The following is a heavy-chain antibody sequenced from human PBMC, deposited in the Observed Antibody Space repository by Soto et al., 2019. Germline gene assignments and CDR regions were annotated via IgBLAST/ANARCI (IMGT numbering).Heavy chain of an antibody. Sequence: GGSLRLSCAASGFTFSSYGMHWVRQAPGKGLEWVAVIWYDGSNKYYADSVKGRFTISRDNSKNTLYLQMNSLRAEDTAVYYCARGRVYYGSVPFDYWGQGTLVTVSS. J-gene: IGHJ4*02. CDR3: ARGRVYYGSVPFDY. CDR1: GFTFSSYG. D-gene: IGHD3-10*01. CDR2: IWYDGSNK. V-gene: IGHV3-33*01.